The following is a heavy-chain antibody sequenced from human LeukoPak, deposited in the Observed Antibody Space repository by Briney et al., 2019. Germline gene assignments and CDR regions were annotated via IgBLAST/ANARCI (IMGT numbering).Heavy chain of an antibody. CDR3: TGTYYFGSGSFF. CDR1: GFTFGDYG. J-gene: IGHJ4*02. D-gene: IGHD3-10*01. V-gene: IGHV3-49*03. CDR2: IRSKVYRGTA. Sequence: GRSLRLSCTASGFTFGDYGMSWFRQAPGQGLEWLGFIRSKVYRGTADYAAPVKGRFTISRDDSKSIAYLQMNSLKTEDTDVYYCTGTYYFGSGSFFWGQGTLVTVSS.